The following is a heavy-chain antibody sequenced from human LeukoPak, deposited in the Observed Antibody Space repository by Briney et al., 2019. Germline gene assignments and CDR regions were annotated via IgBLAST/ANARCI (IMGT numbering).Heavy chain of an antibody. D-gene: IGHD5-18*01. V-gene: IGHV4-59*01. Sequence: SETLSLTCTVSGGSISSYYWSWIRQPPGKGLEWIGYIYYSGSTNYNPSLKSRVTISVDTSKNQFSLKLSPVTAADTAVYYCARQGYSYGYGPEGYFDYWGQGTLVTVSS. CDR3: ARQGYSYGYGPEGYFDY. CDR1: GGSISSYY. J-gene: IGHJ4*02. CDR2: IYYSGST.